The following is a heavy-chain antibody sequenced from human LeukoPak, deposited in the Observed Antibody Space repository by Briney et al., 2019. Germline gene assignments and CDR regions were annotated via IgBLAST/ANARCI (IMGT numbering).Heavy chain of an antibody. CDR3: ARDYHGSSIA. CDR2: IYSGGST. D-gene: IGHD2-21*01. CDR1: GFTVSNNC. Sequence: GGSLRLSCAASGFTVSNNCLNWVRQAPRKGLEWVSLIYSGGSTYYADSVKGRCTISRDNAKISLYLHMNSLRAEDTAVYYCARDYHGSSIAWGQGTLVTVSS. J-gene: IGHJ4*02. V-gene: IGHV3-53*01.